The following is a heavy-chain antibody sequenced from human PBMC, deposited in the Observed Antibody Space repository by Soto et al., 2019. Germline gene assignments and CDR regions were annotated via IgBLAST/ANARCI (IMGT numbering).Heavy chain of an antibody. CDR3: ASTKYDLSAYYYWYLGL. CDR1: EDTFRNYA. J-gene: IGHJ2*01. Sequence: QVELVQSGAEVKKPGSSVKVSCQASEDTFRNYAISWVRQAPGQGLEWMGGIISIFGTANYAQKFQGRVTITVVTSANQVYLALSSLRSDDTAVYYWASTKYDLSAYYYWYLGLWGRGTLVTVSS. D-gene: IGHD3-22*01. CDR2: IISIFGTA. V-gene: IGHV1-69*06.